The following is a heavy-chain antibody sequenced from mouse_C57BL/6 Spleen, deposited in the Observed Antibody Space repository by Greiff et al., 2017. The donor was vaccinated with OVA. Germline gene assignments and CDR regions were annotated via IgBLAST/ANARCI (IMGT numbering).Heavy chain of an antibody. CDR1: GYTFTSYW. Sequence: QVQLKQSGTELVKPGASVKLSCKASGYTFTSYWMHWVKQRPGQGLEWIGNINPSNGGTNYNEKFKSKATLTVDKSSSTAYMQLSSLTSEDSAVYDCARSLYYYGSAMDYWGQGTSVTVSS. D-gene: IGHD1-1*01. V-gene: IGHV1-53*01. CDR3: ARSLYYYGSAMDY. J-gene: IGHJ4*01. CDR2: INPSNGGT.